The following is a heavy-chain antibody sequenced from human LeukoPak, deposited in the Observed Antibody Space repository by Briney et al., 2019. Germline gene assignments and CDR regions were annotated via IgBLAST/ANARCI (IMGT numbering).Heavy chain of an antibody. V-gene: IGHV4-59*01. D-gene: IGHD3-10*01. CDR3: ARDRDGYGSGSYLSLWY. CDR1: GGSISSYY. J-gene: IGHJ4*02. Sequence: SETLSLTCTVSGGSISSYYWSWIRQPPGKGLEWTGYIYYSGSTNYNPSLKSRVTISVDTSKNQFSLKLSSVTAADTAVYYCARDRDGYGSGSYLSLWYWGQGTLVTVSS. CDR2: IYYSGST.